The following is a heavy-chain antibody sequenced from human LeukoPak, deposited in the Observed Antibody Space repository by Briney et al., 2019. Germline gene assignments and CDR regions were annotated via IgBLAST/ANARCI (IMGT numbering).Heavy chain of an antibody. J-gene: IGHJ4*02. CDR2: IYHSGST. D-gene: IGHD5-18*01. CDR1: GGSISSSNW. CDR3: AGSGYSYGHGDY. Sequence: SETLSLTCAVSGGSISSSNWWSWVRQPPGKGLEWIGEIYHSGSTNHNPSLKSRVTISVDKSKNQFSLKLSSVTAADTAVYYCAGSGYSYGHGDYWGQGTLVTVSS. V-gene: IGHV4-4*02.